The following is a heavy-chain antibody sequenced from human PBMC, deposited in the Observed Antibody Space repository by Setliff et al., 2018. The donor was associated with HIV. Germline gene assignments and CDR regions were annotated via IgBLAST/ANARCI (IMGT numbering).Heavy chain of an antibody. Sequence: SVKVSCKASGGTFSSYAISWVRQAPGQGLEWMGRIIPIFGTANYAQKFQGRVTITADKSTSTAYMELSSLRSEDPAVYYCARDIVVVPAAAVRNYYYYMDVWGKGTTVTVSS. J-gene: IGHJ6*03. CDR3: ARDIVVVPAAAVRNYYYYMDV. CDR2: IIPIFGTA. V-gene: IGHV1-69*06. D-gene: IGHD2-2*01. CDR1: GGTFSSYA.